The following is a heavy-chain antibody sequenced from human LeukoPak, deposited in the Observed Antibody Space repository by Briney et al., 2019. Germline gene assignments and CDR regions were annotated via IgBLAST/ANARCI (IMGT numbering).Heavy chain of an antibody. J-gene: IGHJ5*02. Sequence: GASVKVSCKASGYTFNGYYIHWVRQAPGQGLEWMGWINPNNGGTNYAQNFQGRVTVTKDTSISTAYMELSSLRSDDTAVYYRVRGMGAPNWFDPWGQGTLVSVSS. V-gene: IGHV1-2*02. D-gene: IGHD1-26*01. CDR1: GYTFNGYY. CDR2: INPNNGGT. CDR3: VRGMGAPNWFDP.